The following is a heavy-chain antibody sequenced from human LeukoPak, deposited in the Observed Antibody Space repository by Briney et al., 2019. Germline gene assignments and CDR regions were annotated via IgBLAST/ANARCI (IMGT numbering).Heavy chain of an antibody. D-gene: IGHD6-13*01. V-gene: IGHV4-59*01. J-gene: IGHJ4*02. CDR1: GGSISSYY. CDR2: IYYSGTT. CDR3: ARGVYIAAAQYGY. Sequence: SETLSLTCTVSGGSISSYYWSWIRQPPGKGLEWIGYIYYSGTTNYNPSLKSRVTISVDTSKNQFSPKLSSVTAADTAVYYCARGVYIAAAQYGYWGQGTLVTVSS.